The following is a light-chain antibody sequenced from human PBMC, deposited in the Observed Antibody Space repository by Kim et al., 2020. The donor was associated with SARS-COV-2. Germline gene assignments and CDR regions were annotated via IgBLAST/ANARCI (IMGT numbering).Light chain of an antibody. V-gene: IGLV2-8*01. CDR2: EVN. CDR3: TSYGGSNNLV. Sequence: GQSVTISCTGTSSDVGGKKYVSWDQQQPGKAPKLMIYEVNRRPSGVPDRFSGSKSGNTASLTVSRLQAEDEADYYCTSYGGSNNLVIGGGTKVTVL. CDR1: SSDVGGKKY. J-gene: IGLJ2*01.